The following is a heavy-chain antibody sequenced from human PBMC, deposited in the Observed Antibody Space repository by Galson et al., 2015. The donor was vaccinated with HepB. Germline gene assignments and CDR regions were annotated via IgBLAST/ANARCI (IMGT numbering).Heavy chain of an antibody. CDR3: ARGALVVAVGATQNNWFDP. Sequence: SVKVSCKASGYTFSSYSITWVRQAPGQGLEWMGWISTYNGDTMCAQKFQGRVTMTADTSTSTAYMELRSLRSDDTAVYFCARGALVVAVGATQNNWFDPWGQGTLVTVSS. CDR2: ISTYNGDT. J-gene: IGHJ5*02. CDR1: GYTFSSYS. D-gene: IGHD2-15*01. V-gene: IGHV1-18*01.